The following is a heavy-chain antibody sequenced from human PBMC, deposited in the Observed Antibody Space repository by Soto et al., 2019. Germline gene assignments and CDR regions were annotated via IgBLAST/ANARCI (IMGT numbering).Heavy chain of an antibody. Sequence: QVQLVQSGAEVKKPGASVKVSCKASGYTFTTYGISWVRQAPGQGLEWMGWISAYNGITRYAPKLQGRVTMTTDTSTGTFYMELRSLRSDDTAVYYCASCNRTSCYVVWAYWGQGTLVTVSS. CDR2: ISAYNGIT. D-gene: IGHD2-2*01. CDR1: GYTFTTYG. V-gene: IGHV1-18*01. J-gene: IGHJ4*02. CDR3: ASCNRTSCYVVWAY.